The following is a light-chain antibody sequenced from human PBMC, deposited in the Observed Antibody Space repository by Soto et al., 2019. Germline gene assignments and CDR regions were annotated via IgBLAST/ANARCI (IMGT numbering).Light chain of an antibody. CDR3: GTGDSSLSAYV. J-gene: IGLJ1*01. Sequence: QAVVTQPPSVSAAPGQKVTISCSGSSSNIGNNYVSWYQQLPGTAPKLLIYDSNKRPSGIPDRFSGSKSGTSATLGITGLQTGDEADYYCGTGDSSLSAYVFGTGTKVTVL. CDR2: DSN. CDR1: SSNIGNNY. V-gene: IGLV1-51*01.